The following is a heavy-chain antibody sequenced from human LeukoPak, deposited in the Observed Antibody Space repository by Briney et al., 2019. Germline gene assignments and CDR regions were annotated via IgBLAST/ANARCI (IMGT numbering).Heavy chain of an antibody. CDR2: IYYSGST. Sequence: PSETLSLTCTVSGGSISSSSYYWGWIRQPPGKGLEWIGSIYYSGSTYYNPPLKSRVTISVDTSKNQFSLKLSSVTAADTAVYYCARDPPYDYVWGSYRNDAFDIWGQGTMVTVSS. CDR1: GGSISSSSYY. J-gene: IGHJ3*02. D-gene: IGHD3-16*02. V-gene: IGHV4-39*07. CDR3: ARDPPYDYVWGSYRNDAFDI.